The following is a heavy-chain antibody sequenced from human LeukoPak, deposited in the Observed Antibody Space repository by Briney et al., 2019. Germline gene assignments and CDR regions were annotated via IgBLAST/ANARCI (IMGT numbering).Heavy chain of an antibody. D-gene: IGHD3-10*01. CDR3: ARVEGMVRGVINWFDP. Sequence: ASVKVSCKASGGTFSSYAISWVRQAPGQGLEWMGRIIPIFVANYAQKFQGRVTITADKSTSTAYMELSSLRSEDTAVYYCARVEGMVRGVINWFDPWGQGTLVTVSS. V-gene: IGHV1-69*04. CDR1: GGTFSSYA. CDR2: IIPIFVA. J-gene: IGHJ5*02.